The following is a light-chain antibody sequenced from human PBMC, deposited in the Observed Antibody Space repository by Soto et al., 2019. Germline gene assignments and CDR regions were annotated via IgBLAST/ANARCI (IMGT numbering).Light chain of an antibody. CDR1: NSNIGRNP. V-gene: IGLV1-44*01. CDR3: AAWDESPNVPV. CDR2: SDN. J-gene: IGLJ3*02. Sequence: QSVLTQPPSASGTPGQRVTISCSGSNSNIGRNPVNWYQQFPGAAPNLLIHSDNERPSGVPDRFSGSRSGTSASLAISGLQSEDEDDYYCAAWDESPNVPVFGGGTKLTVL.